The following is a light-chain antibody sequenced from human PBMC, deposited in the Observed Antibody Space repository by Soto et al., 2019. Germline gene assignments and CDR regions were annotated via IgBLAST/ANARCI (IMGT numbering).Light chain of an antibody. CDR3: QQSRT. J-gene: IGKJ1*01. Sequence: IVMTQSPATLSGSPGERATLSCRASQRVSSNLAWYQQKPGQAPRLLIYGASTRATGIPARFSDSGSGTEFTLTISSLQSEDFAVYYCQQSRTFGQGTKVEIK. CDR1: QRVSSN. CDR2: GAS. V-gene: IGKV3-15*01.